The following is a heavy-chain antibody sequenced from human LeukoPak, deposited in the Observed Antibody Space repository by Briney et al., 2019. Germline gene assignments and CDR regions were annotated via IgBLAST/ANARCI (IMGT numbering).Heavy chain of an antibody. CDR1: GFTFSNAW. CDR3: TTDCSSTSCNYYYYGMDV. D-gene: IGHD2-2*01. CDR2: IKSKTYGGTT. J-gene: IGHJ6*04. V-gene: IGHV3-15*01. Sequence: GGSLRLSCAASGFTFSNAWMSWVRQAPGKGLEWVGRIKSKTYGGTTDYAASVKGRFTISRDDSKNTLYLQMNSLKTEDTAVYYCTTDCSSTSCNYYYYGMDVWGKGTTVTVSS.